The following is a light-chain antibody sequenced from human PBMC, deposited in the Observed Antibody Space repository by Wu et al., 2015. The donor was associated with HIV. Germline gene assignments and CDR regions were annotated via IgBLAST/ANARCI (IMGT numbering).Light chain of an antibody. J-gene: IGKJ1*01. V-gene: IGKV3-11*01. CDR3: QQRSDWPRT. CDR1: KSVYSNY. CDR2: DAS. Sequence: EIVLTQSPGTLSLSPGERATLSCRANKSVYSNYLAWYQQKPGQAPRLLIYDASNRATGIPGRFSGSGSGTDFTLTISSLEPEDFVSYYCQQRSDWPRTFGQGTKVEIK.